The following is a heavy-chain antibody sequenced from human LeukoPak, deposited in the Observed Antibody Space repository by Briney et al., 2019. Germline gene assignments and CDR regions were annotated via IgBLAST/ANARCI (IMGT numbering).Heavy chain of an antibody. V-gene: IGHV3-21*01. CDR2: ISSSSSYI. CDR3: ARIRGELGGAFDI. J-gene: IGHJ3*02. CDR1: GFTFSSYA. D-gene: IGHD1-26*01. Sequence: GGSLRLSCAASGFTFSSYAMSWVRQAPGKGLEWVSSISSSSSYIYYADSVKGRFTISRDNAKNSLYLQMNSLRAEDTAVYYCARIRGELGGAFDIWGQGTMVTVSS.